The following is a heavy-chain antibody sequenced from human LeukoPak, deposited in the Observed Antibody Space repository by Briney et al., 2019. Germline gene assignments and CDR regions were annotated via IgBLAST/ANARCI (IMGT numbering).Heavy chain of an antibody. V-gene: IGHV4-38-2*01. CDR3: ARLTPGKNWFDP. J-gene: IGHJ5*02. CDR2: MYHSGIT. CDR1: GYSINSDYY. Sequence: SETLSLTCAVSGYSINSDYYWGWIRQPPGKGLEWIGSMYHSGITYYNPSLKSRVTISVDTSKNQFSLKLNSVTAADTAVYYCARLTPGKNWFDPWGQGTLVTVSS. D-gene: IGHD3-10*01.